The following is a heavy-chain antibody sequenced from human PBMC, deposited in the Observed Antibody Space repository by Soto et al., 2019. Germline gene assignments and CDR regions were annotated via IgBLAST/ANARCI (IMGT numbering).Heavy chain of an antibody. Sequence: SETLSLTCTVSGGSISSFYWRWLRQPPGKGLEWIGYIYYSGITDYNPSLKSRVTISVDTSKNQFSLKLSSVTAADTAVYYCARVYDFWSGYYWFDPWGQGTLVTVSS. CDR1: GGSISSFY. CDR2: IYYSGIT. V-gene: IGHV4-59*01. D-gene: IGHD3-3*01. CDR3: ARVYDFWSGYYWFDP. J-gene: IGHJ5*02.